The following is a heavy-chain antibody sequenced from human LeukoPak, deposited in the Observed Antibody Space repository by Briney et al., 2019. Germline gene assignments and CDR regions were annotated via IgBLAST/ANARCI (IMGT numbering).Heavy chain of an antibody. CDR2: NYGRGST. J-gene: IGHJ4*02. CDR3: ARVSGSGYYRYFFDY. Sequence: SETLSLTCTVSGCSISNDYWSWVRQPPGKGLEWIGYNYGRGSTNFNPSLKSRVTISVDTSKNQFSLKLSSVTAADTAVYYCARVSGSGYYRYFFDYWGQGTLVTVSP. CDR1: GCSISNDY. D-gene: IGHD3-22*01. V-gene: IGHV4-59*01.